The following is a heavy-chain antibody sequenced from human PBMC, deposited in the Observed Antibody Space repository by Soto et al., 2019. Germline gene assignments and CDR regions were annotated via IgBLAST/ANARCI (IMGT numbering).Heavy chain of an antibody. Sequence: GSLRLSCAASGFTFSGYAMSWVRQAPGKGLEWVANIKQDGSEKYYVDSVKGRFTISRDNAKNSLYLQMNSLRAEDMAVYYCARDHFDVYDPLDLDYWGQGALVPVSS. D-gene: IGHD5-12*01. CDR2: IKQDGSEK. V-gene: IGHV3-7*01. CDR1: GFTFSGYA. CDR3: ARDHFDVYDPLDLDY. J-gene: IGHJ4*02.